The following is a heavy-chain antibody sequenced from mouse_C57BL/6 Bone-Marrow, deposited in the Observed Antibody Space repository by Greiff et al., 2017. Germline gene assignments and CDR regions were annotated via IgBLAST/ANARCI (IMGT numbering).Heavy chain of an antibody. CDR3: ARFGAQVSWFAY. V-gene: IGHV1-7*01. J-gene: IGHJ3*01. CDR2: INPSSGYT. D-gene: IGHD3-2*02. Sequence: QVQLQQSGAELAKPGASVKLSCKASGYTFTSYWLHWVKQRPGQGLEWIGYINPSSGYTKYNQKFKDKATWTADKASSTAYMQLSSLTYEYSAVYYCARFGAQVSWFAYGGQGTLVTVSA. CDR1: GYTFTSYW.